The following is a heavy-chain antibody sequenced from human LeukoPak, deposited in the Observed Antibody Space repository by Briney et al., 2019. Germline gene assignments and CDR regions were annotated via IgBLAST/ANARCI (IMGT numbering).Heavy chain of an antibody. CDR3: ARDPQLLYEYSSYNWFDP. V-gene: IGHV1-46*01. CDR2: INPSGGST. CDR1: GYTFTSYY. D-gene: IGHD6-6*01. J-gene: IGHJ5*02. Sequence: ASVKVSCKASGYTFTSYYMHWVRQAPGQGLEWMGIINPSGGSTSYAQKFQGRVTMTRDTSTSTVYMELSSLRSEDTAVYYCARDPQLLYEYSSYNWFDPWGQGTLVAVSS.